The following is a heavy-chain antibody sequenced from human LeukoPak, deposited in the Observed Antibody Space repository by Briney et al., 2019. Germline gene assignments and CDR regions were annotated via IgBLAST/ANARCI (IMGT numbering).Heavy chain of an antibody. D-gene: IGHD1-26*01. Sequence: SETLSFTCTVSGGSISNYYWSWIRQPPGKGLEWIGYIYYSGSTNYNPSLKSRVTISVDTSKNQFSLKLSSVTAADTAVYYCARHRWELLYYYYGMDVWGQGTTVTVSS. CDR3: ARHRWELLYYYYGMDV. CDR1: GGSISNYY. CDR2: IYYSGST. V-gene: IGHV4-59*08. J-gene: IGHJ6*02.